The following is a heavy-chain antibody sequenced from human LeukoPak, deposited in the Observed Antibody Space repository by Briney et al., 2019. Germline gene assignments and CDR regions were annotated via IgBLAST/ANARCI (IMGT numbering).Heavy chain of an antibody. CDR2: ISGSGNTI. CDR1: GFTFSSYE. Sequence: GGSLRLSCAASGFTFSSYEMNWVRQAPGKGLEWVSQISGSGNTIYYADSVKGRFTISRDNSKNTLYLQMNSLRAEDTALYYCARGYYGSGNYPLIDYWGQGTLITVSS. D-gene: IGHD3-10*01. J-gene: IGHJ4*02. V-gene: IGHV3-23*01. CDR3: ARGYYGSGNYPLIDY.